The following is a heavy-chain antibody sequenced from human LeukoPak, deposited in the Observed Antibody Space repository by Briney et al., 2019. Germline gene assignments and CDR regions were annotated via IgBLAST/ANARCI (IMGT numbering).Heavy chain of an antibody. J-gene: IGHJ4*02. CDR1: GGTLSSYA. D-gene: IGHD1-26*01. Sequence: SVKVSCKASGGTLSSYAISWVRQAPGQGLEWMGGIIPIFGTANYAQKFQGRVAITADESTSTAYMELSSLRSEDTAVYYCARDSSPSLVGATVFDYWGQGTLVTVSS. CDR2: IIPIFGTA. CDR3: ARDSSPSLVGATVFDY. V-gene: IGHV1-69*13.